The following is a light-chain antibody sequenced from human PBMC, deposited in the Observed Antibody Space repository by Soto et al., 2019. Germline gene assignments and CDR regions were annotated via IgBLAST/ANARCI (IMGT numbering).Light chain of an antibody. J-gene: IGKJ1*01. CDR3: QQYNGYSWT. V-gene: IGKV1-39*01. Sequence: DIEMTQSPSSLSASVGDRVTITCRASQSISNFLSWYRKSPGRAPELLIYGASTLQSGVPSRFSGSGSGTDFTLTISSLEPEDFAMYYCQQYNGYSWTFGRGTKVEIK. CDR2: GAS. CDR1: QSISNF.